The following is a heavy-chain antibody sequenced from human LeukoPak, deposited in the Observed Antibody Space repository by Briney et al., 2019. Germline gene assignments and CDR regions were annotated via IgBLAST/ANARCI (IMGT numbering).Heavy chain of an antibody. D-gene: IGHD6-19*01. CDR3: GRAESDGYSSGWYSSVIWLGY. Sequence: PGGSLRLSCAASGFTFSDYYMSWIRQAPGKGLEWVSYISSSGSNIYYADSVKGRFTISRDNAKNSLYLQMNSLRAEDTAVYYCGRAESDGYSSGWYSSVIWLGYGGQGTRVSVST. CDR1: GFTFSDYY. CDR2: ISSSGSNI. J-gene: IGHJ4*02. V-gene: IGHV3-11*04.